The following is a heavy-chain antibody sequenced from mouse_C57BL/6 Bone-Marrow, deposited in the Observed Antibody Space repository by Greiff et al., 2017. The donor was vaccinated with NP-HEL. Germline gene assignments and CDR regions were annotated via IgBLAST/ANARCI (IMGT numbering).Heavy chain of an antibody. Sequence: VKLQESGAELARPGASVKLSCKASGYTFTSYGISWVKQRTGQGLEWIGEIYPRSGNTYYNEKFKGKATLTADKSSSTAYMELRSLTSEDSAVYFCARGDGYYVGYWGQGTTLTVSS. V-gene: IGHV1-81*01. CDR2: IYPRSGNT. J-gene: IGHJ2*01. CDR1: GYTFTSYG. CDR3: ARGDGYYVGY. D-gene: IGHD2-3*01.